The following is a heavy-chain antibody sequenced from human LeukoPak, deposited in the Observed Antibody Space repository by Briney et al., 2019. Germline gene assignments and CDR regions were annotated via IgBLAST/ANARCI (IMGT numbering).Heavy chain of an antibody. V-gene: IGHV4-31*03. CDR3: VAPCSSTSCYFASPH. J-gene: IGHJ4*02. D-gene: IGHD2-2*01. CDR1: GGSISSGGYY. Sequence: PSETLSLTCTVSGGSISSGGYYWSWIRQHPGKGLEWIGYIYYSGSTYYNPSLKSRVTISVDTSKNQFSLKLSSVTAADTAVYYCVAPCSSTSCYFASPHCGQGTLVTVSS. CDR2: IYYSGST.